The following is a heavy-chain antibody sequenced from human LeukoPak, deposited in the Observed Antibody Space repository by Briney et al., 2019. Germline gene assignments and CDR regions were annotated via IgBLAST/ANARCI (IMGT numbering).Heavy chain of an antibody. Sequence: PSETLSLTCTVSGGSISSYYWSWIRQPPGKGLEWIGYIYYSGSTNYNLSLKSRVTISVDTSKNQFSLKLSSVTAADTAVYYCARGGHGPYDYWGQGTLVTVSS. CDR1: GGSISSYY. J-gene: IGHJ4*02. D-gene: IGHD3-16*01. CDR3: ARGGHGPYDY. V-gene: IGHV4-59*01. CDR2: IYYSGST.